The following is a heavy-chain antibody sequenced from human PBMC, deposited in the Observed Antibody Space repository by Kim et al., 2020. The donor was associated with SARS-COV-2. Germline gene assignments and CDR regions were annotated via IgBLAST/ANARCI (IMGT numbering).Heavy chain of an antibody. V-gene: IGHV3-48*03. CDR1: GFTFSSYE. CDR3: AREGCSSTSCYAGYYYGMDV. CDR2: ISSSGSTI. Sequence: GGSLRLSCAASGFTFSSYEMNWVRQAPGKGLEWVSYISSSGSTIYYADSVKGRFTISRDNAKNSLYLQMNSLRAEDTAVYYCAREGCSSTSCYAGYYYGMDVWSQGTTVSVSS. D-gene: IGHD2-2*01. J-gene: IGHJ6*02.